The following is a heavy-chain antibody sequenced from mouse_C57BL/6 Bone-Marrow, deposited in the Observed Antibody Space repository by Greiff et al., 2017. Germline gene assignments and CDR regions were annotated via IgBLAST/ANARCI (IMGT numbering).Heavy chain of an antibody. D-gene: IGHD1-1*01. CDR1: GFSLTSYG. CDR3: ARMGTTVVASYYYAMDY. J-gene: IGHJ4*01. V-gene: IGHV2-2*01. Sequence: QVQLKESGPGLVQPSQSLSITCTVSGFSLTSYGVHWVRQSPGKGLEWLGVIWSGGSTDYNAAFISRLSISKDNSKSQVFFKMNSLQADDTAIYYCARMGTTVVASYYYAMDYWGQGTSVTVSS. CDR2: IWSGGST.